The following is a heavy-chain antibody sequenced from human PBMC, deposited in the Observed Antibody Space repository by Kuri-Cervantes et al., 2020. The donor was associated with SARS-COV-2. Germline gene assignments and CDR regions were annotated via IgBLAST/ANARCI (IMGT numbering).Heavy chain of an antibody. CDR2: ISGSGSST. CDR3: ARVYPGGGSCYDY. D-gene: IGHD2-15*01. CDR1: GFIFSSYA. V-gene: IGHV3-23*01. J-gene: IGHJ4*02. Sequence: LSLTCAASGFIFSSYAMRWVRQAPGKGLVWVSAISGSGSSTYYADSVRGRLTISRDNSKNTLYLQMNSLRDEDTAVYYCARVYPGGGSCYDYWGQGTLVTVSS.